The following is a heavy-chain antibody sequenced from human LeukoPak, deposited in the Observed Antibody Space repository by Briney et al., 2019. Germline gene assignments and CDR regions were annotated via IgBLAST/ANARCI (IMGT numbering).Heavy chain of an antibody. Sequence: SETLSLTCAVYGESFSGYYWSWIRQPPGKGLEWIGEINHSGSTNYNPSLKSRVTISVDTSKNQFSLKLSSVTAADTAVYYCARVGCSSSSCYNWFDPWGQGTLVTVSS. CDR3: ARVGCSSSSCYNWFDP. CDR1: GESFSGYY. V-gene: IGHV4-34*01. D-gene: IGHD2-15*01. CDR2: INHSGST. J-gene: IGHJ5*02.